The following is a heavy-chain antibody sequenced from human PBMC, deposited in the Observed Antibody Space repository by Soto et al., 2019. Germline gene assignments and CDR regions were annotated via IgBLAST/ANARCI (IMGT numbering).Heavy chain of an antibody. D-gene: IGHD3-9*01. CDR1: GGTFSSYT. CDR2: IIPILGIA. J-gene: IGHJ6*02. CDR3: ASDLYDILTGYPLGYYYYGMDV. Sequence: QVQLVQSGAEVKKPGSSVKVSCKASGGTFSSYTISWVRQAPGQGLEWMGRIIPILGIANYAQKFQGRVTITQDKSTSTGYMALSSLRSEDTAVYYCASDLYDILTGYPLGYYYYGMDVWGQGTTVTVSS. V-gene: IGHV1-69*02.